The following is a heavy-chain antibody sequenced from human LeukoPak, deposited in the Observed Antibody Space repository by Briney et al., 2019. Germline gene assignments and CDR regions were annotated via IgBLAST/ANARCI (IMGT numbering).Heavy chain of an antibody. D-gene: IGHD3-3*01. CDR3: ARVNRLEWLYYYYGMDV. V-gene: IGHV1-18*01. CDR2: ISAYNGNT. CDR1: GYTFTSYG. J-gene: IGHJ6*02. Sequence: ASVKVSCKASGYTFTSYGISWVRQAPGQGLERMGWISAYNGNTNYAQKLQGRVTMTTDTSTSTAYMELRSLRSDDTAVYYCARVNRLEWLYYYYGMDVWGQGTTVTVSS.